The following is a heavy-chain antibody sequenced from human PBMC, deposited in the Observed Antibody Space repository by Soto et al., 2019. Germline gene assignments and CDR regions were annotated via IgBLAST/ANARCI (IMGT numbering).Heavy chain of an antibody. J-gene: IGHJ5*02. CDR2: TYYRSKWYN. Sequence: SQTLSLTCAISGDSVSSNSAAWKWIRQSPSRGLEWLGRTYYRSKWYNDYAVSVKSRITINPDTSKNQFSLQLNSVTPEDTAVYYCAREPPTSCSGGSCYSGCFDPWGQGTLVTVSP. D-gene: IGHD2-15*01. V-gene: IGHV6-1*01. CDR1: GDSVSSNSAA. CDR3: AREPPTSCSGGSCYSGCFDP.